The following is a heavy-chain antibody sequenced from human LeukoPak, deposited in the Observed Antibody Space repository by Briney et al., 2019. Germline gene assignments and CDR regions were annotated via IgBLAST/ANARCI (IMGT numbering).Heavy chain of an antibody. D-gene: IGHD1-1*01. CDR1: GYTLTELS. Sequence: ASVKVSCKVAGYTLTELSMHWVRRAPGKGLEWMGGFDPEYGETIYAQKFQGRVTMTEDTSTDTAYMELSSLRSEDTAVYYCATGTRATSDYYYYMDVWGKGTTVTVSS. V-gene: IGHV1-24*01. CDR2: FDPEYGET. J-gene: IGHJ6*03. CDR3: ATGTRATSDYYYYMDV.